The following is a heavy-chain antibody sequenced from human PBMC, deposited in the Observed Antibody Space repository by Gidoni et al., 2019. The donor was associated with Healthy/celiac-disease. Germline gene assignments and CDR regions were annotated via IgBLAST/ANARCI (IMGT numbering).Heavy chain of an antibody. CDR2: IRSKANSYAT. CDR3: TSRCSSTSCYLDYYYGMDV. J-gene: IGHJ6*02. D-gene: IGHD2-2*01. V-gene: IGHV3-73*01. Sequence: EVQLVESGGGLVQPGGSLKLSCAASGFTFSGAAMHWVRQASGKGLEWVGRIRSKANSYATAYAASVKGRFTISRDDSKNTAYLQMNSLKTEDTAVYYCTSRCSSTSCYLDYYYGMDVWGQGTTVTVSS. CDR1: GFTFSGAA.